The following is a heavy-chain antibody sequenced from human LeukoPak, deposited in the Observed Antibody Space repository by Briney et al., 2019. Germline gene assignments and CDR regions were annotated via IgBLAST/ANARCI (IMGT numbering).Heavy chain of an antibody. Sequence: SETLSLTCTVSGGSISSYYWSWIRQPPGKGPEWIGYIYYSGSTNYNPSLKSRVTISVDTSKNQFSLKLSSVTAADTAVYYCARLTYGDNYAFDIWGQGTMVTVSS. CDR3: ARLTYGDNYAFDI. D-gene: IGHD4-17*01. V-gene: IGHV4-59*01. CDR1: GGSISSYY. CDR2: IYYSGST. J-gene: IGHJ3*02.